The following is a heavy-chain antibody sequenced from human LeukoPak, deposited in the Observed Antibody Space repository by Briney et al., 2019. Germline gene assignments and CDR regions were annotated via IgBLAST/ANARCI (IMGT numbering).Heavy chain of an antibody. J-gene: IGHJ6*02. Sequence: ASVKVSCKASGYTFSDYYMHWVRQAPGQGLEWMGWINPNSGGTNYAQKFQGWVTMTRDTSITTAYMELSSPRSDDTAIYYCARERQNGPDVWGQGTTVTVSS. D-gene: IGHD6-25*01. CDR3: ARERQNGPDV. CDR1: GYTFSDYY. V-gene: IGHV1-2*04. CDR2: INPNSGGT.